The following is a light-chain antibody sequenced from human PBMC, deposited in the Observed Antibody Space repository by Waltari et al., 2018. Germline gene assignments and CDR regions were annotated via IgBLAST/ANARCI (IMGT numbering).Light chain of an antibody. CDR3: SSYTSSSVV. CDR2: DVS. V-gene: IGLV2-14*01. CDR1: SSDVGGYKY. Sequence: QSALTQPASVSGSPGQSITISCTGTSSDVGGYKYVSWYQQHPGKAPKLMIYDVSNRPSGVSTRFSGSKSGNTASLSISELQAEDEADYYCSSYTSSSVVFGGGTKLTVL. J-gene: IGLJ2*01.